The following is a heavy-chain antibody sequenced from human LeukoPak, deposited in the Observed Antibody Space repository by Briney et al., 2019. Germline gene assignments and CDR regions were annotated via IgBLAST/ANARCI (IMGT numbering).Heavy chain of an antibody. Sequence: SETLSLTCAVSGGSISSGGYSWSWIRQPPGKGPEWIGYIYHSGSTYYNPSLKSRVTISVDRSKNQFSLKLSSVTAADTAVYYCARVGAYSYAFDIWGQGTMVTVSS. CDR3: ARVGAYSYAFDI. D-gene: IGHD5-18*01. CDR1: GGSISSGGYS. J-gene: IGHJ3*02. V-gene: IGHV4-30-2*01. CDR2: IYHSGST.